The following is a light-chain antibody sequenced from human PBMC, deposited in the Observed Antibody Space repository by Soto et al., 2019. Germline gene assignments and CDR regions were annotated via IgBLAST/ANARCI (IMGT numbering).Light chain of an antibody. CDR1: QSVSSSY. Sequence: IVLTQSPGTLSLSPGERATLCCRASQSVSSSYLAWYQQKPGQAPRLLIYGASSRATGIPDRFSGSGSGTDFTLTISRLEPEDFAVYYCQQYGSSSGTFGQGTRLEIK. CDR2: GAS. V-gene: IGKV3-20*01. CDR3: QQYGSSSGT. J-gene: IGKJ5*01.